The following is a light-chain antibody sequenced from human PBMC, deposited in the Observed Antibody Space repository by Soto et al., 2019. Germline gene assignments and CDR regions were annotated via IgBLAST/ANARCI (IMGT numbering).Light chain of an antibody. J-gene: IGLJ1*01. CDR1: SSNIGAGYD. V-gene: IGLV1-40*01. CDR3: QSYDSSLSGYV. CDR2: ANN. Sequence: QSLLTHPPSLSGAPGQRVTISCTGSSSNIGAGYDVHWYQQLPGTGPKLLIYANNNRPSGVPDRFSGSKSGTSASLAITGLRAEDEADYYCQSYDSSLSGYVFGTGTKVTVL.